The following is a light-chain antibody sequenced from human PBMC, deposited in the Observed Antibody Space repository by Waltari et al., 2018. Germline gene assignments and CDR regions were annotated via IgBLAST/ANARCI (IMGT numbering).Light chain of an antibody. J-gene: IGKJ2*01. CDR3: QQSYTTAYT. CDR1: QSISSS. V-gene: IGKV1-39*01. Sequence: IQMTQSPSSLSASVGDRVTITCRASQSISSSLNWYQQIPGKAPKLLSYVASTLQSGVPSRFSGSGSGTDFSLTITSLQPEDFVTYYCQQSYTTAYTFGQGTKLEIK. CDR2: VAS.